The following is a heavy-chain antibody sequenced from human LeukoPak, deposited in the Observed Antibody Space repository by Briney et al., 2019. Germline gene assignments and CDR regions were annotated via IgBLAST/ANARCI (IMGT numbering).Heavy chain of an antibody. J-gene: IGHJ4*02. CDR2: INPNSGGT. CDR3: ARDAHYDFWGGFSPPGGGDY. D-gene: IGHD3-3*01. CDR1: GYTFTGYY. Sequence: ASVKVSCKASGYTFTGYYMHWVRQAPGQGLEWMGWINPNSGGTNYAQKFQGRVTMTRDTSISTAYMELSRLRSDDTAVYYCARDAHYDFWGGFSPPGGGDYWGQGTLVTVSS. V-gene: IGHV1-2*02.